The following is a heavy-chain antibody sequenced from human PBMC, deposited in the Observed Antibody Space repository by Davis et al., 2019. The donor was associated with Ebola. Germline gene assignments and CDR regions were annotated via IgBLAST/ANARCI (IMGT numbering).Heavy chain of an antibody. CDR1: GGSFSRYY. Sequence: MPSETLSLTCAVYGGSFSRYYWSWVRQPPGKGLEWIGEISHSGGTNYNPSLKSRVTISVDTSKNQFSRKLTSVTAADTAVYYCARGYDTTGYYNGMDVWGLGTTVIVSS. CDR2: ISHSGGT. J-gene: IGHJ6*02. V-gene: IGHV4-34*01. CDR3: ARGYDTTGYYNGMDV. D-gene: IGHD3-9*01.